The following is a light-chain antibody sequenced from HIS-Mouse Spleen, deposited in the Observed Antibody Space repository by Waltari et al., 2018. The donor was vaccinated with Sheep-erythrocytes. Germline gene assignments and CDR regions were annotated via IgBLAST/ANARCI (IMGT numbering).Light chain of an antibody. CDR3: QAWDSSTAWNVV. CDR2: QDS. Sequence: SYELTQPPSVSVSPGPTASLTCSGDNLGDKYACWYQQKPGQSPVLVIYQDSKRPSGIPERFSGSNSGNTATLTISGTQAMDEADYYCQAWDSSTAWNVVFGGGTKLTVL. V-gene: IGLV3-1*01. CDR1: NLGDKY. J-gene: IGLJ2*01.